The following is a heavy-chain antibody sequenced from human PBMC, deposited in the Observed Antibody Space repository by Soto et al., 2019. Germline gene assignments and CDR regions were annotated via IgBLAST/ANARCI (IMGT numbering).Heavy chain of an antibody. Sequence: QVQLQQWGAGLLKPSETLSLTCAVYGGSFSGYYWSWIRQPPGKGLEWIGEINHSGSTSYNPSHKSRVTISVDTSKNQFSLKLSSVTAADTAVYYCAKGYCSSSSCWDWFDPWGQGTLVTVSS. D-gene: IGHD2-15*01. J-gene: IGHJ5*02. V-gene: IGHV4-34*01. CDR3: AKGYCSSSSCWDWFDP. CDR1: GGSFSGYY. CDR2: INHSGST.